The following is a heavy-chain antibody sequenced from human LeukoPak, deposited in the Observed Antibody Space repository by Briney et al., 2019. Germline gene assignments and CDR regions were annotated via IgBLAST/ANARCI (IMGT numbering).Heavy chain of an antibody. V-gene: IGHV1-2*02. CDR3: ARDPRITIFGASYYYYMDV. D-gene: IGHD3-3*01. CDR2: INPNSGGT. Sequence: GASVKVSCKASGYTFTGYYMHWVRQAPGQGLEWMGWINPNSGGTNYAQKFQGRVTMTRDTSISTAYMELSRLRSDDTAVYYCARDPRITIFGASYYYYMDVWGKGTTVTVSS. J-gene: IGHJ6*03. CDR1: GYTFTGYY.